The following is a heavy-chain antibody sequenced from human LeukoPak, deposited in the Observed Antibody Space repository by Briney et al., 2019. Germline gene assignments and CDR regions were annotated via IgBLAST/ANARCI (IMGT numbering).Heavy chain of an antibody. CDR3: ATVAYSSSSFDY. V-gene: IGHV1-24*01. J-gene: IGHJ4*02. D-gene: IGHD6-6*01. Sequence: ASVNVSCKVSRYTLTELSMHWVRQAPGKGLEWMGGFDPEDGETIYAQKFQGRVTMTEDTSTDTAYMELSSLRSEDTAVYYCATVAYSSSSFDYWGQGTLVTVSS. CDR1: RYTLTELS. CDR2: FDPEDGET.